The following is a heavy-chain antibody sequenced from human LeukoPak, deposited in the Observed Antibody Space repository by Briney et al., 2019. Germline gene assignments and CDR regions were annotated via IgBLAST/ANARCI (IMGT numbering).Heavy chain of an antibody. V-gene: IGHV3-48*01. CDR1: GFLFNDYS. Sequence: GGSLRLSCSASGFLFNDYSMNWVRQAPGKGLEWISYIGIDSGNTHYADSVRGRFVISADRATNSVYLHMTRLRVDDTAVYYCARDFRFAFDNWGQGTLVTVSS. CDR2: IGIDSGNT. D-gene: IGHD3-10*01. CDR3: ARDFRFAFDN. J-gene: IGHJ4*02.